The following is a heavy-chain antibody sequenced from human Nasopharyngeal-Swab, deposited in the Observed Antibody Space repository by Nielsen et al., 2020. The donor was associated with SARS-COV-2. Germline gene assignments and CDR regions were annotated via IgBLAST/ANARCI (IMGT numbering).Heavy chain of an antibody. CDR3: ARGRLRDKERHNWFDP. D-gene: IGHD2-21*01. Sequence: ASVKVSCKASGYTFTSYYMHWVRQAPGQGLEWMGIINPSGGSTSYAQKFQGRVTMTRDTSTSTVYMELSSLRSEDTAVYYCARGRLRDKERHNWFDPWGQGTLVTVSS. J-gene: IGHJ5*02. V-gene: IGHV1-46*01. CDR2: INPSGGST. CDR1: GYTFTSYY.